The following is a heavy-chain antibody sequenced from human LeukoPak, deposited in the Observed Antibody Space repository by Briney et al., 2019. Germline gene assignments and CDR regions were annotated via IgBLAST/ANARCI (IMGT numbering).Heavy chain of an antibody. D-gene: IGHD6-13*01. CDR1: GFTFSSCA. CDR2: ISGSGGST. V-gene: IGHV3-23*01. Sequence: GGSLRLSCAASGFTFSSCAMSWVRQAPGKGLEWVSAISGSGGSTYYADSVKGRFTISRDNSKNTLYLQMNSLRAEDTAVYYCAKGRYSSSWYLGQYYFDYWGQGTLVTVSS. CDR3: AKGRYSSSWYLGQYYFDY. J-gene: IGHJ4*02.